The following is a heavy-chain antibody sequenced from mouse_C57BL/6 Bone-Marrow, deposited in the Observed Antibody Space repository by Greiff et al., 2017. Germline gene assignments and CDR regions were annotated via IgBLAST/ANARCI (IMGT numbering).Heavy chain of an antibody. CDR1: GFTFSSYA. CDR2: ISDGGSYT. V-gene: IGHV5-4*03. J-gene: IGHJ3*01. Sequence: EVMLVESGGGLVKPGGSLKLSCAASGFTFSSYAMSWVRQTPEKRLEWVATISDGGSYTYYPDNVKGRFTISIDTAKNNLYLQMSQLKSEDTAMYYCARGRGYCFAYWGQGTLVTVSA. D-gene: IGHD2-2*01. CDR3: ARGRGYCFAY.